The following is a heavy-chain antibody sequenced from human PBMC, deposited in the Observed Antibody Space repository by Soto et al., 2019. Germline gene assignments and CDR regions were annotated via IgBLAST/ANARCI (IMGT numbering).Heavy chain of an antibody. V-gene: IGHV1-69*01. D-gene: IGHD3-3*01. CDR2: IIPIFGTA. CDR3: ARGGRTEWPEYYYYYYGMDV. CDR1: GGTFSSYA. J-gene: IGHJ6*02. Sequence: QVQLVQSGAEVKKPGSSVKVSCKASGGTFSSYAISWVRQAPGQGLEWMGGIIPIFGTANYAQKFQGRVTITADESTSTAYMELSSLRSEDTAVYYCARGGRTEWPEYYYYYYGMDVWGQGTTFTVSS.